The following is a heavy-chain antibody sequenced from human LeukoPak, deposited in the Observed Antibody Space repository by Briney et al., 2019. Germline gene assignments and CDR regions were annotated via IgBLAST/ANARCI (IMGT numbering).Heavy chain of an antibody. Sequence: PGGSLRLSCAASGFTFSSYAMTWVRQAPGKGLEWVSTVSGSGASTNYADSVKGRFTISRGNSKNTLYLQMNSLSADDTAVFYCAKGPRVATTTYFFDYWGQGTLVTVSS. V-gene: IGHV3-23*01. CDR3: AKGPRVATTTYFFDY. J-gene: IGHJ4*02. D-gene: IGHD1-26*01. CDR1: GFTFSSYA. CDR2: VSGSGAST.